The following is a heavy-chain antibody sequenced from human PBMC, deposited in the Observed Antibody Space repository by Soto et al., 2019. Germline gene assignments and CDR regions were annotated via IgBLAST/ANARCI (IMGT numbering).Heavy chain of an antibody. Sequence: GGSLRLSCATSGFTFSDFYMSCVRQAPGKGPEWVSYISDDGYTIYYADSVKGRFTISMDNAKNSVDLQMTNLRAEDTAVYYCAKPLSPFSSSYLEYWAQGTMVTVSS. CDR2: ISDDGYTI. D-gene: IGHD3-22*01. CDR3: AKPLSPFSSSYLEY. CDR1: GFTFSDFY. J-gene: IGHJ4*02. V-gene: IGHV3-11*01.